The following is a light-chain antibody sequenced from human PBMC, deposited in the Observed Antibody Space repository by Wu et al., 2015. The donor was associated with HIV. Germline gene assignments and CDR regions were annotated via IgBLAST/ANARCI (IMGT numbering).Light chain of an antibody. CDR3: QQYGNSPPWT. Sequence: EIVLTQSPGTLSLSPGERATLSCRASQSVSSTYLAWYQHKPGQAPRLLIYGASSRASGIPDRLSGSGSGTDFALTISRLEPEDFAVYYCQQYGNSPPWTFGQGTKVEI. V-gene: IGKV3-20*01. CDR2: GAS. J-gene: IGKJ1*01. CDR1: QSVSSTY.